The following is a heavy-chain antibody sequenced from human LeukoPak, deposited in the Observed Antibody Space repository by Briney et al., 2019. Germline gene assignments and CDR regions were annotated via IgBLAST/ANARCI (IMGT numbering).Heavy chain of an antibody. J-gene: IGHJ4*02. CDR2: IYYSGST. Sequence: SETLSLTCTVSGGSTSSSSYYWGWIRQPPGKGLEWIGSIYYSGSTYYNPSLKSRVTISVDTSKNQFSLKLSSVTAADTAVYYCATIFGVVIQPDYFDYWGQGTLVTVSS. V-gene: IGHV4-39*07. CDR1: GGSTSSSSYY. CDR3: ATIFGVVIQPDYFDY. D-gene: IGHD3-3*01.